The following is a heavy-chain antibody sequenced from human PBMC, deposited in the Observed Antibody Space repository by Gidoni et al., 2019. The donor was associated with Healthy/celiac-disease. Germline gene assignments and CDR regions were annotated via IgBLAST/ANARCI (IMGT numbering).Heavy chain of an antibody. Sequence: EVQLVESGGGVVRPGGSLRLSCAASGFTFGDYGMSWVRQAPGKGLEWVSGINWNGGSTVYADSVKGRFTISRDNAKNSLYLQMNSLRAEDTALYYCARDNHDSSGYYIGDAFDIWGQGTMVTVSS. CDR1: GFTFGDYG. D-gene: IGHD3-22*01. CDR2: INWNGGST. V-gene: IGHV3-20*04. CDR3: ARDNHDSSGYYIGDAFDI. J-gene: IGHJ3*02.